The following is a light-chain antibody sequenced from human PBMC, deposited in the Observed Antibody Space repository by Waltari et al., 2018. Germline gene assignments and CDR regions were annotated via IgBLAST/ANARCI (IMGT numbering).Light chain of an antibody. CDR1: QSVSRA. V-gene: IGKV3-20*01. CDR2: GAS. J-gene: IGKJ1*01. CDR3: QHYLRLPVT. Sequence: EIVLTQSPGPLSLSLGERATVSCRSSQSVSRALAWYQQKPSQAPRLLIYGASTTATGSPDRFSGSGSGTDFSLTISRLEPDDFAIYYCQHYLRLPVTFGQGTTVEI.